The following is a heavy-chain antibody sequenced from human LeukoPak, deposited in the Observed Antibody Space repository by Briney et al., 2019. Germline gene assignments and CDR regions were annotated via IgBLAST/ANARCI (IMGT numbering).Heavy chain of an antibody. CDR2: IIPIFGTA. V-gene: IGHV1-69*05. CDR1: GGTFSSYA. CDR3: AREGLRYFDWLLGAFDI. J-gene: IGHJ3*02. D-gene: IGHD3-9*01. Sequence: SVKVSCKSSGGTFSSYAISWVRQAPGQGLEWMGGIIPIFGTANYAQKFQGRVTITTDESTSTAYMELSSLRSEDTAVYYCAREGLRYFDWLLGAFDIWGQGTMVTVSS.